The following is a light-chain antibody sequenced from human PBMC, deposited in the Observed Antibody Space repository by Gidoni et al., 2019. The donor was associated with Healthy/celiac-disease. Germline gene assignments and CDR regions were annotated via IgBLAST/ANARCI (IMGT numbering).Light chain of an antibody. CDR2: WAS. CDR3: QQYYSTPPWT. CDR1: QSVLYSSNNNNY. Sequence: DIVMTQSPDSLAVSLGERATINCKSSQSVLYSSNNNNYLAWYQQKPGQPPKLLIYWASTRESGVPDRFSGSGSGIDFTLTISSLQAEDVAVYYCQQYYSTPPWTFGQGTKVEIK. J-gene: IGKJ1*01. V-gene: IGKV4-1*01.